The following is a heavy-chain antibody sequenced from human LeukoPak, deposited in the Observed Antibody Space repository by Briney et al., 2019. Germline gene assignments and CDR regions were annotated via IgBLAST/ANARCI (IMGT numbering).Heavy chain of an antibody. V-gene: IGHV4-59*01. CDR2: IYYSGSN. J-gene: IGHJ4*02. CDR3: ARYGGKNCFDY. D-gene: IGHD4-23*01. CDR1: GGSISSYY. Sequence: KPSETLSLTCTVSGGSISSYYWSWIRQPPGKGLEWIGYIYYSGSNNYNPSLKSRVTISVDTSKNQFSLKLSSVTAADTAVYYCARYGGKNCFDYWGQGTLVTVSS.